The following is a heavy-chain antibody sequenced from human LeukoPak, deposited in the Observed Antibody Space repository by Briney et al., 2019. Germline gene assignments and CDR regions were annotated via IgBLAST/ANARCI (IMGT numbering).Heavy chain of an antibody. D-gene: IGHD6-19*01. V-gene: IGHV4-39*07. CDR3: ARDISSGWLISIDC. CDR2: VYSGGNT. J-gene: IGHJ4*02. CDR1: GDSMSSRGYY. Sequence: PSETLSLTCTVSGDSMSSRGYYWGWIRQPPGKGLEWIGSVYSGGNTYYSPSLKSRVTISMNTSKNQFSLKLSSVTAADTAVYYCARDISSGWLISIDCWGQGTLVTVSS.